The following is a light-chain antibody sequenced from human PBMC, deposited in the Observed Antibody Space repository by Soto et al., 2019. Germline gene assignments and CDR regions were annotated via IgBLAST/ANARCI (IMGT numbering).Light chain of an antibody. CDR3: NQYDRWT. Sequence: EIVLTQSPGTLSLSPGERATLSCRASQSFNSIYLAWYQQKPGQAPRLLIYGASSKATGIPDRFSGSGSGTDFSLTISRLEPEDFSVYYCNQYDRWTVGQGTKVDIK. CDR2: GAS. V-gene: IGKV3-20*01. J-gene: IGKJ1*01. CDR1: QSFNSIY.